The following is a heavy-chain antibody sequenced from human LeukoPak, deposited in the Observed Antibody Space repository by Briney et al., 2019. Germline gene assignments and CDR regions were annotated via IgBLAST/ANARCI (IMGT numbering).Heavy chain of an antibody. Sequence: GASVKVSCKASGYTFISYGISWVRQAPGQGLEWMGWISSSSGKTNSAQKFQGRVTMTTDTSTSTAYLELRSLRFDDTALYYCARDHASSSGWFDPWGQGTLVTVFS. J-gene: IGHJ5*02. V-gene: IGHV1-18*01. CDR1: GYTFISYG. D-gene: IGHD6-6*01. CDR2: ISSSSGKT. CDR3: ARDHASSSGWFDP.